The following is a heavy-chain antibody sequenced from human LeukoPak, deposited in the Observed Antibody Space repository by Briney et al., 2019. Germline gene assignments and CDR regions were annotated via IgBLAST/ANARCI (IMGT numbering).Heavy chain of an antibody. CDR2: INPNSGGT. CDR1: GYTFTGYY. Sequence: GASVKVSCKASGYTFTGYYMHWVRQAPGQGLEWIGRINPNSGGTNYAQKFQGRVTMTRDTSISTAYMELSRLRSDDTAVYYCAREQQWLTTGDAFDIWGQGTMVTVSS. D-gene: IGHD6-19*01. V-gene: IGHV1-2*06. J-gene: IGHJ3*02. CDR3: AREQQWLTTGDAFDI.